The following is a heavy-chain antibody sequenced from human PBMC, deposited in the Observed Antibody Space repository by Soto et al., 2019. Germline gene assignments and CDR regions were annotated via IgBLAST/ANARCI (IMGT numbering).Heavy chain of an antibody. CDR3: ARDRRSPVHCSSTSCYSYYFDY. CDR2: SIPIFGTA. J-gene: IGHJ4*02. Sequence: QVQLVQSGAEVKKPGSSVKVSCKASGGTFSSYAISWVRQAPGQGLEWMGGSIPIFGTANYAQKFQGRVTITADESTSTAHMELSSLRSEDTAVYYCARDRRSPVHCSSTSCYSYYFDYWGQGTLVTVSS. V-gene: IGHV1-69*01. CDR1: GGTFSSYA. D-gene: IGHD2-2*01.